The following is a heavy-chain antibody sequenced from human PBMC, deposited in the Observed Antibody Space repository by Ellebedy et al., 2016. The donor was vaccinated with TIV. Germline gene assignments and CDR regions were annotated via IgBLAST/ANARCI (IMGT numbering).Heavy chain of an antibody. CDR3: ATRAVLTTPKKYYLDY. CDR1: GFTFSSYG. CDR2: IWSDGNNK. Sequence: GESLKISXAASGFTFSSYGMHWVRQTPGKGLQWVAVIWSDGNNKYYADSVKGRFTISRDNSKNTLYLQMDSLRAEDTAVYYCATRAVLTTPKKYYLDYWGQGTLVTVSS. D-gene: IGHD4/OR15-4a*01. J-gene: IGHJ4*02. V-gene: IGHV3-33*01.